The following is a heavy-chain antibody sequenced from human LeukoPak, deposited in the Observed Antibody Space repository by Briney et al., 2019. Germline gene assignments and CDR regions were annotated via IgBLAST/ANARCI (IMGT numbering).Heavy chain of an antibody. CDR3: AHAPPAEYDFWSGYYGYAFDI. V-gene: IGHV2-5*02. CDR1: GFSLSTSGVG. D-gene: IGHD3-3*01. J-gene: IGHJ3*02. CDR2: IYWDDDK. Sequence: SGPTLVNPTQTLTLTCTFPGFSLSTSGVGVGWIRQPPGKALEWLALIYWDDDKRYSPSLKSRLTITKDTSKNQVVLTMTNMDPVDTATYYCAHAPPAEYDFWSGYYGYAFDIWGQGTMVTVSS.